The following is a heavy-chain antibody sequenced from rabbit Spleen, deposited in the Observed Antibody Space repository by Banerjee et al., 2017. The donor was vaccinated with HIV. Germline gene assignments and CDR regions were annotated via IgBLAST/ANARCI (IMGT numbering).Heavy chain of an antibody. D-gene: IGHD1-1*01. V-gene: IGHV1S40*01. J-gene: IGHJ4*01. Sequence: QSLEESGGDLVKPGGTLTLTCKASGFSLSNTYYMCWVRQAPGKGLEWIACIDSGSSGFTYFASWAKGRFTISSDNAQNTVFLQMTSLTAADTATYFCARDLVGVIGWNFNLWGPGTLVTVS. CDR3: ARDLVGVIGWNFNL. CDR2: IDSGSSGFT. CDR1: GFSLSNTYY.